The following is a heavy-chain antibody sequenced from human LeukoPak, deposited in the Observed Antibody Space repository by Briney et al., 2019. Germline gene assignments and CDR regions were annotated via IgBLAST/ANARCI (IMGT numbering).Heavy chain of an antibody. CDR2: IYHSGST. Sequence: PSETLSLTCTVSGGPISSGGYYWSWIRQPPGKGLEWIGYIYHSGSTYYNPSLKSRVTISVDRSKNQFSLKLSSVTAADTAVYYCARRDIAAAGTGAFDIWGQGTMVTVSS. V-gene: IGHV4-30-2*01. CDR1: GGPISSGGYY. J-gene: IGHJ3*02. CDR3: ARRDIAAAGTGAFDI. D-gene: IGHD6-13*01.